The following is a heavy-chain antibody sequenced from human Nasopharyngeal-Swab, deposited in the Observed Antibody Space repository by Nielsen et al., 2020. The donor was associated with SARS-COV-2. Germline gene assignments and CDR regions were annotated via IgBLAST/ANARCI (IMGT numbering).Heavy chain of an antibody. J-gene: IGHJ4*01. V-gene: IGHV3-21*01. CDR1: GFSFSASG. CDR3: ARVRYYGSGDYRPHYFDF. CDR2: ISIGNSYI. D-gene: IGHD3-10*01. Sequence: TLSLTCAASGFSFSASGMSWVRRAPGEGLEWVSSISIGNSYILYADSVKGRFTISRDNVRESLFLQMNSLTADDTAVYYCARVRYYGSGDYRPHYFDFWGHGTLVTVSS.